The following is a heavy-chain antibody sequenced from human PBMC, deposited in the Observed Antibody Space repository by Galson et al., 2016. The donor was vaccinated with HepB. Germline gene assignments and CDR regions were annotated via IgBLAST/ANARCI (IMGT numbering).Heavy chain of an antibody. CDR2: IRGSGGGI. J-gene: IGHJ4*02. CDR3: AKSGVWGTHRSPDY. CDR1: GFTFATYP. Sequence: SLRLSCAGSGFTFATYPMRWVRQAPGKGREWVSGIRGSGGGIDYADSVKGRFTIARENSKNTLYLQLSSLRAEDTAVYYCAKSGVWGTHRSPDYWGQGTLVTVSS. V-gene: IGHV3-23*01. D-gene: IGHD3-16*01.